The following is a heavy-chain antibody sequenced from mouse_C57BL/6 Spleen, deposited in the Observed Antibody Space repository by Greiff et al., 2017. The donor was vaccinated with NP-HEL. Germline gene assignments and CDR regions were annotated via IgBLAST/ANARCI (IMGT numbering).Heavy chain of an antibody. CDR2: IDPSDSYT. CDR3: AIYYGNYEGFAY. CDR1: GYTFTSYW. V-gene: IGHV1-59*01. J-gene: IGHJ3*01. D-gene: IGHD2-1*01. Sequence: VQLQQPGAELVRPGTSVKLSCKASGYTFTSYWMHWVKQRPGQGLEWIGVIDPSDSYTNYNQKFKGKATLTVDTSSSTAYMQLSSLTSEDSAVYYCAIYYGNYEGFAYWGQGTLVTVSA.